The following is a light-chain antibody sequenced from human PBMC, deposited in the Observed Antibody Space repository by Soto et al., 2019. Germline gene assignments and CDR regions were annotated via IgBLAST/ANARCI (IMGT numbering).Light chain of an antibody. J-gene: IGKJ1*01. CDR2: GAS. CDR3: KHYDLGPPCT. CDR1: QSISSSY. V-gene: IGKV3-20*01. Sequence: EIVLTQSPGTLSLSPGERATLSCRASQSISSSYLAWYQQTPGQAPRLXIXGASTRANGIPVRFSGSGSGTEFTLTISSLQSEEVALYYSKHYDLGPPCTVGQGTKVDSK.